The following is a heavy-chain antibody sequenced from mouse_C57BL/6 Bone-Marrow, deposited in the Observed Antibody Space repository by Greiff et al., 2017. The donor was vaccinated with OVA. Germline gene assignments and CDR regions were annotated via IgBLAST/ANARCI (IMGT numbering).Heavy chain of an antibody. V-gene: IGHV1-59*01. J-gene: IGHJ2*02. CDR2: IAPSDSSI. CDR3: AHYGSRLYLHY. Sequence: QVQLQQSGAELVRPGTSVKLSCTASGYTFTNYWMHWVKQRPGQGLEWIGVIAPSDSSINYNQKFKGRATLTVDTSSSTAYMHLSSLTSEDSAVYYCAHYGSRLYLHYWGQGTSLTVSS. D-gene: IGHD1-1*01. CDR1: GYTFTNYW.